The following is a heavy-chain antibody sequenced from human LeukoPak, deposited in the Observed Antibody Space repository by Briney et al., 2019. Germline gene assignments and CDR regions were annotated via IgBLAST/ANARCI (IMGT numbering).Heavy chain of an antibody. CDR1: GGSFSGYY. CDR3: ARRYSSSWYYYYYMDV. V-gene: IGHV4-34*01. CDR2: INHSGST. D-gene: IGHD6-13*01. Sequence: PSETLSLTCAVYGGSFSGYYWSWIRQPPGKGLEWIGEINHSGSTNYNPSLKSRVTISVDTSKNQFSLKLSSVTAADTAVYYCARRYSSSWYYYYYMDVWGKGTTVTISS. J-gene: IGHJ6*03.